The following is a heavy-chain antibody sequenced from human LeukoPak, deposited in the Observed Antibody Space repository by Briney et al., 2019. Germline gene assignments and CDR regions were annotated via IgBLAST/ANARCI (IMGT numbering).Heavy chain of an antibody. CDR2: FAGSDTTK. D-gene: IGHD3-22*01. J-gene: IGHJ4*02. CDR3: TTLGYHLDS. V-gene: IGHV3-11*04. CDR1: GFTFRDYS. Sequence: PGASLRLSCVASGFTFRDYSMAWVRQAPGKGLEWVAYFAGSDTTKYYADSVRGRFTISRDNAKNSLYLQMNSLRAEDTALYYCTTLGYHLDSWGQGTLVTVSS.